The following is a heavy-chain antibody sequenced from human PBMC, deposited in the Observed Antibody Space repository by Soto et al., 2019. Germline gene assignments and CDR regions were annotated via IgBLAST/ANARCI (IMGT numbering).Heavy chain of an antibody. CDR1: GYTFTSYG. V-gene: IGHV1-18*04. D-gene: IGHD3-10*01. J-gene: IGHJ5*02. CDR3: ARVDAPYYYGSGSYSGANWFDP. Sequence: QVQLVQSGAEVKKPGASVKVSRKASGYTFTSYGISWVRQAPGQGLEWMGWISAYNGNTNYAQKLQGRVTMTTDTSTSTAYMELRSLRSDDTAVYYCARVDAPYYYGSGSYSGANWFDPWGQGTLVTVSS. CDR2: ISAYNGNT.